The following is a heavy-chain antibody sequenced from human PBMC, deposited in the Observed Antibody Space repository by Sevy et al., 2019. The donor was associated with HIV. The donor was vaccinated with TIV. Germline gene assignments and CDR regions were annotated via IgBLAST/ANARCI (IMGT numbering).Heavy chain of an antibody. CDR1: GLTVGSLS. J-gene: IGHJ6*02. V-gene: IGHV3-53*01. CDR3: ARRKGASSSYAMDV. D-gene: IGHD2-2*01. CDR2: IYSAGTT. Sequence: GGSLRLSCVASGLTVGSLSINWVRQAPGKGLEWVSLIYSAGTTFYSDSVKGRFTISRDNSNNTLDLQMNSLRAEDTAIYYCARRKGASSSYAMDVWGQGTTGTVSS.